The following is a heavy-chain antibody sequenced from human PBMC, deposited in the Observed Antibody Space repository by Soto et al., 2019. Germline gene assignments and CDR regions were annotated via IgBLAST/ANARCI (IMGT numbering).Heavy chain of an antibody. CDR3: AKKGTRFGELFDYYYMDV. D-gene: IGHD3-10*01. Sequence: GGSLRLSCAASGFTFSSYAMHWVRQAPGKGLEWVAVMPGGARSTYYADSVKGRFTISRDNSKNTLYLQMNSRRAEDTAVYYCAKKGTRFGELFDYYYMDVWGKGTTVTVSS. CDR2: MPGGARST. J-gene: IGHJ6*03. CDR1: GFTFSSYA. V-gene: IGHV3-23*01.